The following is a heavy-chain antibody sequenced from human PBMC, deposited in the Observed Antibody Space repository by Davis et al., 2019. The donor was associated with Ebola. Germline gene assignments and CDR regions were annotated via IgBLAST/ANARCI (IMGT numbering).Heavy chain of an antibody. J-gene: IGHJ6*03. CDR2: IISSSSTI. Sequence: PGGSLRLSCAASGFTFSSYSMNWVRQAPGKGLEWVSYIISSSSTIYYADSVKGRFTISRDNAKNSLYLQMNSLRAEDTAVYYCAREPGIAVAGYYMDVWGKGTTVTVSS. V-gene: IGHV3-48*04. CDR3: AREPGIAVAGYYMDV. D-gene: IGHD6-19*01. CDR1: GFTFSSYS.